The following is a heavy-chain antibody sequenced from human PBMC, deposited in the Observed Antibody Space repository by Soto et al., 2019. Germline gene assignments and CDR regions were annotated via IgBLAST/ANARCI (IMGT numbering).Heavy chain of an antibody. V-gene: IGHV1-18*01. J-gene: IGHJ6*02. Sequence: GASVKVSCKASGYTFNSYGISWVRQAPGQGLEWMGWISAYNGNTNYAQKLQGRVTMTTDTSTSTAYMELRSLRSDDTAVYYCARYGLAAAGRVGYYSGMDVWGQGTTVNVSS. D-gene: IGHD6-13*01. CDR2: ISAYNGNT. CDR3: ARYGLAAAGRVGYYSGMDV. CDR1: GYTFNSYG.